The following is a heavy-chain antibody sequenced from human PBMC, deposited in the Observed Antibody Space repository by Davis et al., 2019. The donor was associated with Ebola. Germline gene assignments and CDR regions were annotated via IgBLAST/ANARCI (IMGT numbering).Heavy chain of an antibody. V-gene: IGHV3-30*03. J-gene: IGHJ5*02. CDR1: GFTFSNYG. Sequence: PGGSLRLSCTASGFTFSNYGMHWVRQAPGKGLEWVAVTSYDGSNKYYADSVKGRFTISRDNSKNTAYLQMNSLKSEDTARYFCTRQVPGTGTTDRWGQGTVVTVSS. CDR3: TRQVPGTGTTDR. CDR2: TSYDGSNK. D-gene: IGHD1-1*01.